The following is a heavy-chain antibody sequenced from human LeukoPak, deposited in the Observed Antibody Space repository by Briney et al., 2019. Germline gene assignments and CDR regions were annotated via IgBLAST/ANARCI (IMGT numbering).Heavy chain of an antibody. D-gene: IGHD1-14*01. CDR1: GGSINSYY. CDR2: IYYSGST. J-gene: IGHJ4*02. V-gene: IGHV4-59*01. Sequence: PSETLSLTCTVSGGSINSYYWSWIRQPPGKGLEWIGYIYYSGSTNYNPSLKSRVTISVDTSKNQFSLKLSSVTAADTAVYYCARDRRTHFDYWGQGTLVTVSS. CDR3: ARDRRTHFDY.